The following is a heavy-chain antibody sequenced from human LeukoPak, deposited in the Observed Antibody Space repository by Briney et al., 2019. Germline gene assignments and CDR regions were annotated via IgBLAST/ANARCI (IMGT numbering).Heavy chain of an antibody. D-gene: IGHD4-17*01. CDR3: ARVRGDYGDFDY. CDR2: IHSDGSST. J-gene: IGHJ4*02. Sequence: GGSLRLSCAASGFSFSSYWMHWVRQAPGKGLVWVSRIHSDGSSTSYADSVKGRFTISRDNAKHTLYLQVNSLRAEDTAVYYCARVRGDYGDFDYWGQGTLVTVSS. V-gene: IGHV3-74*01. CDR1: GFSFSSYW.